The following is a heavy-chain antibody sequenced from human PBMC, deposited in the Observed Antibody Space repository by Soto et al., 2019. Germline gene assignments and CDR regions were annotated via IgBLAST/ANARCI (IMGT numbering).Heavy chain of an antibody. CDR3: AREACGGDCYPPYGMDV. V-gene: IGHV1-69*01. CDR2: IIPIFGTA. Sequence: VKVSCKASGGTFSSYAISWVRQAPGQGLEWMGGIIPIFGTANYAQKFQGRVTITADESTSTAYMELSSLRSEDTAVYYCAREACGGDCYPPYGMDVWGQGTTVTVSS. D-gene: IGHD2-21*02. J-gene: IGHJ6*02. CDR1: GGTFSSYA.